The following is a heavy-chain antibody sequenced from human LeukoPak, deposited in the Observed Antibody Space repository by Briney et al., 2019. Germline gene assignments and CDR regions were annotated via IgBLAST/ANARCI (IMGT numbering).Heavy chain of an antibody. V-gene: IGHV3-9*01. CDR1: GFTFDVYA. CDR3: ARDSYGMDV. Sequence: GRSLRLSCVVSGFTFDVYAIDWGRQAPGLGGEQVSGISWNSGSIGYADSVKGRFTIARYNSKSALYLQMRSLTLEDAAVYYCARDSYGMDVWGQGTTVTVSS. CDR2: ISWNSGSI. J-gene: IGHJ6*02.